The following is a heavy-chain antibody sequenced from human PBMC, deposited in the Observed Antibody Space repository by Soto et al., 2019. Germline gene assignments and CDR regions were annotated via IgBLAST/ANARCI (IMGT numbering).Heavy chain of an antibody. CDR3: EGESGENWSYEAY. D-gene: IGHD1-7*01. V-gene: IGHV4-4*07. J-gene: IGHJ4*02. CDR1: GDTITSFS. Sequence: SETLSLTCTVSGDTITSFSWNWIRQSAGKGPEWIGRISTTGNTHYNPSLESRVTMSLDTSKNQFSLKLTSVTAADTAVYYCEGESGENWSYEAYWGQGTLVTVSS. CDR2: ISTTGNT.